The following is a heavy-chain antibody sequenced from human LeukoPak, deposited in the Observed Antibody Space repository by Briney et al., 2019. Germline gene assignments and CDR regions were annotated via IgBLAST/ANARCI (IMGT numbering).Heavy chain of an antibody. CDR3: ARLNYDSGGYYGVPNWFDP. CDR1: GGSISSTNYY. V-gene: IGHV4-39*01. D-gene: IGHD3-22*01. J-gene: IGHJ5*02. CDR2: FYYSGST. Sequence: SETLSLTCTVSGGSISSTNYYWGCVRQPPGKGLEWIGSFYYSGSTYYNPSLKSRVTISVDRSMNQFYLRMSSVTAADTAVYYCARLNYDSGGYYGVPNWFDPWGPGTLVTVSS.